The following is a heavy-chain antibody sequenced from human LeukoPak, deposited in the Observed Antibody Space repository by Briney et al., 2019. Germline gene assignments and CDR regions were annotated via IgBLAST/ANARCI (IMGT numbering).Heavy chain of an antibody. V-gene: IGHV5-51*01. CDR1: GYSFSTYW. CDR3: ARHLRYFSGGHYFDY. CDR2: IYPVDSDT. D-gene: IGHD2-15*01. J-gene: IGHJ4*02. Sequence: GESLKISCKGSGYSFSTYWIGWVRQMPGKGLEWMGIIYPVDSDTRYSPSFQGQVTISVDKSISTAYLQWSSLKASDTDIYYCARHLRYFSGGHYFDYWGQGTLVTVSS.